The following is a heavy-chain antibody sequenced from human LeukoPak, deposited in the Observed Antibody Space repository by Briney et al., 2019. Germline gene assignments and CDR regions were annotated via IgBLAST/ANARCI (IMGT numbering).Heavy chain of an antibody. CDR1: GGSISSYY. CDR2: IYYSGST. CDR3: ARALYGDYVNFDY. V-gene: IGHV4-59*01. Sequence: SETLSLTYSVSGGSISSYYWSWIRQPPGKGLEWIGYIYYSGSTNYNPSLKSRVTISVDTPKNQFSLKLSSVTAADTAVYYCARALYGDYVNFDYWGQGTLVTVSS. D-gene: IGHD4-17*01. J-gene: IGHJ4*02.